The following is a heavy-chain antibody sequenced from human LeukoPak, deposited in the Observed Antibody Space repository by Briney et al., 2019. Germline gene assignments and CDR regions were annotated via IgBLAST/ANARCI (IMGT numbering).Heavy chain of an antibody. Sequence: GGSLRLSCAASGFKFSDAWMTWVRQAPGKGLEWVGRIKSKGSGGTTDYAAPVKGRFTISRDDSKSTLYLQMNSLKIEDTAVYCCCWSHFRWEGYWGQGTLVTVSS. CDR3: CWSHFRWEGY. D-gene: IGHD3-10*01. CDR2: IKSKGSGGTT. CDR1: GFKFSDAW. V-gene: IGHV3-15*01. J-gene: IGHJ4*02.